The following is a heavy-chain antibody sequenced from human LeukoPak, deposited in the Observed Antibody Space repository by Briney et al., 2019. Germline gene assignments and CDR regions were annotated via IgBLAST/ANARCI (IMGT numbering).Heavy chain of an antibody. J-gene: IGHJ4*02. V-gene: IGHV3-23*01. Sequence: GGSLRLSCAASGFTFSSYAMSWVRQAPGKGLEWVSGIRGSRGSKYYADSVKGRFTISRDDSKNTLYLQMNSLRAEDTAVYYCAKGRLRPEYYFDYWGQGTLVTVSS. CDR2: IRGSRGSK. CDR1: GFTFSSYA. D-gene: IGHD5-12*01. CDR3: AKGRLRPEYYFDY.